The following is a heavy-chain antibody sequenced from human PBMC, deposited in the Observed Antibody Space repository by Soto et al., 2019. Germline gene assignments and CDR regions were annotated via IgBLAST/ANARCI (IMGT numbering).Heavy chain of an antibody. CDR2: LSGSGDST. V-gene: IGHV3-23*01. CDR3: AKDYSSSSIWRPYFDY. D-gene: IGHD6-6*01. Sequence: GGSLRLSCAASGFTFSNYAMTWVRQAAGKGLEWVSGLSGSGDSTYYADSVKGRFTVSRDNSKNTLFLQMSNLRADDTAVYYCAKDYSSSSIWRPYFDYWGQGTLVTVSS. J-gene: IGHJ4*02. CDR1: GFTFSNYA.